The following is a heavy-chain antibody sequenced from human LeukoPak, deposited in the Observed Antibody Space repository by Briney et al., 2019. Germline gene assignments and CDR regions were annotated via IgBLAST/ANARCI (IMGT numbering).Heavy chain of an antibody. CDR3: ARDRIGYYDSSGYPYYFDY. CDR1: GFTFSSYS. J-gene: IGHJ4*02. D-gene: IGHD3-22*01. Sequence: GGSLRLSCAASGFTFSSYSMNWVRQAPGKGLEWVSSISSSSSYIYYADSVKGRFTISRDNAKNSLYLQMNSLRAEDTAVYYCARDRIGYYDSSGYPYYFDYWGQGTLVTVSS. V-gene: IGHV3-21*01. CDR2: ISSSSSYI.